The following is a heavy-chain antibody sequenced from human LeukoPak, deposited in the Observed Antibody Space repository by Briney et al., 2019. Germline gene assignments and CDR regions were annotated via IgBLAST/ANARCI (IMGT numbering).Heavy chain of an antibody. CDR2: INTNTGNP. CDR3: ASLSCTSGLFYYLDY. Sequence: ASVKVSCKASGYTFTSNALGWVRQAPGQGLEWMGWINTNTGNPTYAQGFTGRFVFSLDTSDNTAYLQISSLQAEDTAVYYCASLSCTSGLFYYLDYWGQGTLVTVSS. J-gene: IGHJ4*02. V-gene: IGHV7-4-1*02. D-gene: IGHD2-8*01. CDR1: GYTFTSNA.